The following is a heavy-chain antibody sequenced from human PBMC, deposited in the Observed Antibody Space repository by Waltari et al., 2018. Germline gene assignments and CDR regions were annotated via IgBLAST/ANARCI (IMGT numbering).Heavy chain of an antibody. CDR1: GFSVSDNF. J-gene: IGHJ4*02. CDR2: IYRDGYT. V-gene: IGHV3-66*01. CDR3: ARGGGYRVFDS. D-gene: IGHD2-15*01. Sequence: EVMLVEAVGDLVQRGGSLGLPCAVPGFSVSDNFLAWVRQAPGKGLEWVSVIYRDGYTYYQDSAKGRFTISRDGFKNTLYLQMDSLRPEDTALYYCARGGGYRVFDSWGQGTLVTVSA.